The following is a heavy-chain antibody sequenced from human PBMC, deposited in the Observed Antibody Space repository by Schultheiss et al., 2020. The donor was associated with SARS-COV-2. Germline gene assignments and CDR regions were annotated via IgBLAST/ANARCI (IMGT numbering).Heavy chain of an antibody. Sequence: ASVKVSCKASGYTFTSYGISWVRQAPGQGLEWMGWISAYNGNTKYAQKLQGRVTMTTDTSTSTAYMELSSLRSEDTAVYYCARSSSDYDSSGYPQGLWGQGTLVTVSS. D-gene: IGHD3-22*01. V-gene: IGHV1-18*01. CDR2: ISAYNGNT. CDR1: GYTFTSYG. CDR3: ARSSSDYDSSGYPQGL. J-gene: IGHJ4*02.